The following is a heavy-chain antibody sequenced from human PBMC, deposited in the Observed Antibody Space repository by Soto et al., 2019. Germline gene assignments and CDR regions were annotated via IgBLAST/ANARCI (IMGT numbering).Heavy chain of an antibody. CDR2: FSLSGTT. D-gene: IGHD2-8*02. CDR3: ARGMTPPGAPAWYYFDS. Sequence: SETLSLTCTVSGASITGSFFWSWIRQPAGKGLEWIGRFSLSGTTNYNPSLRSRVTMSADVSKNQFSLRLTSVTAADTALYYCARGMTPPGAPAWYYFDSWGQGTLV. CDR1: GASITGSFF. V-gene: IGHV4-4*07. J-gene: IGHJ4*02.